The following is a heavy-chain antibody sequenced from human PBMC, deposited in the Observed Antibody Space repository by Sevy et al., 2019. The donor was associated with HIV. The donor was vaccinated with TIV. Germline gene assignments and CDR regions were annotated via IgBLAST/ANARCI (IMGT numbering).Heavy chain of an antibody. CDR3: TRGKGWNDIDS. CDR1: GGPFGGYY. V-gene: IGHV4-34*01. J-gene: IGHJ4*02. D-gene: IGHD1-1*01. Sequence: SETLSLTCAVYGGPFGGYYWSWIRRPPGKGLEWIGEINYDGGTNYNPALKSRLSMSADMSKRQFSLRLASVTAADTAVYYCTRGKGWNDIDSWGQGTLVTVSS. CDR2: INYDGGT.